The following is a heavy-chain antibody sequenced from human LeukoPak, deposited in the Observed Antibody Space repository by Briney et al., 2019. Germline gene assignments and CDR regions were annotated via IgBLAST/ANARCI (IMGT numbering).Heavy chain of an antibody. CDR1: GGSITNTNY. CDR3: AREGGPYPPLDY. V-gene: IGHV4-4*02. Sequence: PSETLSLTCGVSGGSITNTNYWTWVRQPPGKGLEWIGEVNLQGSTNYNPSLMGRVAIAVDTSENHISLQLTSVTAADTAVYYCAREGGPYPPLDYSGQGTLVTASS. CDR2: VNLQGST. J-gene: IGHJ4*02.